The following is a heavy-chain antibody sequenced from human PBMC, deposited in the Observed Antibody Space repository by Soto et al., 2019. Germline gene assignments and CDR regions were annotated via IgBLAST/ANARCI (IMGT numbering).Heavy chain of an antibody. D-gene: IGHD5-12*01. CDR2: IIPIFGTA. CDR1: GGTFSSYA. CDR3: ARGEDGYNYWGYFDY. J-gene: IGHJ4*02. Sequence: GASVKVSCKASGGTFSSYAISWVRQAPGQGLEWMGGIIPIFGTANYAQKFQGRVTITADKSTSTAYMELSSLRSEDTAVYYCARGEDGYNYWGYFDYWGQGTLVTVSS. V-gene: IGHV1-69*06.